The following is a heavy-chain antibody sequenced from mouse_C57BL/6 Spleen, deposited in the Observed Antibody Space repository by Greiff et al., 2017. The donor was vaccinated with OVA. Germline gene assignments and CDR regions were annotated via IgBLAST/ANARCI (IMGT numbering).Heavy chain of an antibody. V-gene: IGHV1-50*01. Sequence: QVQLQQPGAELVKPGASVKLSCKASGYTFTSYWMPWVKQRPGQGLEWIGEIDPSDSYTNYNQKFKGKATLTVDTSSSTAYMQLSSLTSEDSAVYYCARRGSYGSSYGFAYWGQGTLVTVSA. CDR1: GYTFTSYW. CDR3: ARRGSYGSSYGFAY. J-gene: IGHJ3*01. CDR2: IDPSDSYT. D-gene: IGHD1-1*01.